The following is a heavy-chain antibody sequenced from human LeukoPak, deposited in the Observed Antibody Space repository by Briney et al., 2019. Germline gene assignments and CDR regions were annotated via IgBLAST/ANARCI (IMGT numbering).Heavy chain of an antibody. V-gene: IGHV4-59*01. CDR1: SGSIDSYY. CDR3: ARVSSSFNYAYYYYMDV. J-gene: IGHJ6*03. D-gene: IGHD6-13*01. CDR2: VHDSGRT. Sequence: SETLSLTCSVSSGSIDSYYWSWIRQPPGKGLEWIGYVHDSGRTNYNPSLKSRVTISVDTSKNHFSLRVSSVTAADTAVYYCARVSSSFNYAYYYYMDVWGKGTTVTISS.